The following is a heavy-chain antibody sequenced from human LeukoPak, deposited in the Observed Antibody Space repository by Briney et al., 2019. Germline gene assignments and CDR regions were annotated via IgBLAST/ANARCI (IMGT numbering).Heavy chain of an antibody. V-gene: IGHV1-46*01. D-gene: IGHD1-26*01. CDR3: ASRIVGATTGYFQH. CDR2: INPSGGST. Sequence: ASVKVSCKASGYTFTGYYMHWVRQAPGQGLEWMGIINPSGGSTSYAQKFQGRVTMTRDTSTSTVYMELSSLRFEDTAVYYCASRIVGATTGYFQHWGQGTLVTVSS. J-gene: IGHJ1*01. CDR1: GYTFTGYY.